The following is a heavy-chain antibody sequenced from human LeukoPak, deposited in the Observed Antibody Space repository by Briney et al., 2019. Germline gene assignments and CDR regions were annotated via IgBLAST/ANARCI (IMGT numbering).Heavy chain of an antibody. D-gene: IGHD6-19*01. J-gene: IGHJ4*02. CDR3: AREIAVAGTRYFDY. V-gene: IGHV1-69*13. Sequence: SVKVSCKASGGTFSSYAISWVRQAPGQGLEWMGGIIPIFGTANYAQKFQGRVTITADESTSTAYMGLSSLRSEDTAVYYCAREIAVAGTRYFDYWGQGTLVTVSS. CDR2: IIPIFGTA. CDR1: GGTFSSYA.